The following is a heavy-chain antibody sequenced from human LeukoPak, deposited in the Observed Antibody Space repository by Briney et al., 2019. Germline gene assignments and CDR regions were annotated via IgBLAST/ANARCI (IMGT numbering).Heavy chain of an antibody. V-gene: IGHV5-51*01. J-gene: IGHJ4*02. CDR1: GYSFTSYW. D-gene: IGHD3-16*02. CDR2: IFPGDYDT. CDR3: VKSWCRGILVCPDY. Sequence: GESLKISCKGSGYSFTSYWIGWVCQMPGKGLEWMGRIFPGDYDTRYSPAFQGQVTITADRSINTVYLQWNSLRASDSAIYYCVKSWCRGILVCPDYWGQGTVVTVSS.